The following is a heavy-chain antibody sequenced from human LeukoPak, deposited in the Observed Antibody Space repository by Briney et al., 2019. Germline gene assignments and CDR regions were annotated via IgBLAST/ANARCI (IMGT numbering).Heavy chain of an antibody. V-gene: IGHV3-74*01. CDR1: EFTFW. Sequence: GGSLRLSCAASEFTFWMHWVRQAPGKGLVWVSQINSDGSSTSYADSVKGRFTISRDNAKNTLYLQMNSLRAEDTAVYYCARDKGCSSTSCFYYYYYGMDVWGQGTTVTVSS. CDR3: ARDKGCSSTSCFYYYYYGMDV. J-gene: IGHJ6*02. D-gene: IGHD2-2*01. CDR2: INSDGSST.